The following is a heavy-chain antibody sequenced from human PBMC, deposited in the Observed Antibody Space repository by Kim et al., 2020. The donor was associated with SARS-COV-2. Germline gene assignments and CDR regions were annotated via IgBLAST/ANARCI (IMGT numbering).Heavy chain of an antibody. D-gene: IGHD2-21*02. J-gene: IGHJ6*02. CDR1: GGTFSSYA. Sequence: SVKVSCKASGGTFSSYAISWVRQAPGQGLEWMGGIIPIFGTANYAQKFQGRVTITADESTSTAYMELSSLRSEDTAMYYCAAAYCGGDCYITYYYYGMDVWGQGTTVTVSS. V-gene: IGHV1-69*13. CDR3: AAAYCGGDCYITYYYYGMDV. CDR2: IIPIFGTA.